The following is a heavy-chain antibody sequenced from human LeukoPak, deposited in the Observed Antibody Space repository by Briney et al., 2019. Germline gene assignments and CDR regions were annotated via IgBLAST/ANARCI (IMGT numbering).Heavy chain of an antibody. Sequence: SETLSLTCTVSGGSITSNSYYWGWIRQPPGKGLEWIGSIYYSGSTYYNPSLKRRVTISIDTSKNQFSLKLSSVTAADTAVYYCARERREQLLPPYTRSVTYFDYWGQGALVTVSS. V-gene: IGHV4-39*07. J-gene: IGHJ4*02. CDR3: ARERREQLLPPYTRSVTYFDY. D-gene: IGHD2-2*01. CDR1: GGSITSNSYY. CDR2: IYYSGST.